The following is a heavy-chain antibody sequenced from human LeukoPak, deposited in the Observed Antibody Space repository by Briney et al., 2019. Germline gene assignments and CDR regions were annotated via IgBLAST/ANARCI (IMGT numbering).Heavy chain of an antibody. CDR2: INTDGSTT. D-gene: IGHD1-26*01. Sequence: GGSLRLSCAASGFTFSNDWMHWVRQAPGKRLVWVSRINTDGSTTTYADSVKGRFTISRDNAKNTLYLQMNSLRVEDTAVYYCARGRGGSYHYWGQGTLVTVSS. J-gene: IGHJ4*02. CDR1: GFTFSNDW. V-gene: IGHV3-74*01. CDR3: ARGRGGSYHY.